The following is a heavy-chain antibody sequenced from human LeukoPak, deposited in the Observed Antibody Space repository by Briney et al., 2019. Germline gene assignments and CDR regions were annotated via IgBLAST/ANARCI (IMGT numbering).Heavy chain of an antibody. CDR3: GRENSPRIAVAATGGGYFDP. Sequence: SQTLSLTCTVSGGSISSGSYYWSWIRQPAGKRLEWIGRIYPSGSTNYNPSFKTRVTISVDTPKNQFSLKLTSVTAAAHALYYWGRENSPRIAVAATGGGYFDPWGQGTLVTVSS. CDR1: GGSISSGSYY. D-gene: IGHD6-19*01. CDR2: IYPSGST. J-gene: IGHJ5*02. V-gene: IGHV4-61*02.